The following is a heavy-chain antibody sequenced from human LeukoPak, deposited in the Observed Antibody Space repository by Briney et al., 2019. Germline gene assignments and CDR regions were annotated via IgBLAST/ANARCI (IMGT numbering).Heavy chain of an antibody. D-gene: IGHD3-22*01. CDR2: IYSGGST. CDR1: GFTVSSNY. Sequence: PGGSLRLSCAASGFTVSSNYMSWVRQAPGKGLEWVSVIYSGGSTYYADFVKGRFTISRDNSKNTLYLQMNSLRAEDTAVYYCARAGYYDSSGYYLDYWGQGTLVTVSS. J-gene: IGHJ4*02. V-gene: IGHV3-66*02. CDR3: ARAGYYDSSGYYLDY.